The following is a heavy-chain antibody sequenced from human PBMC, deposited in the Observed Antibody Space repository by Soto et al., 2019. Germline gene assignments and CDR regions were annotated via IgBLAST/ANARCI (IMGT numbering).Heavy chain of an antibody. D-gene: IGHD3-3*01. CDR3: SRGSWDDVSGHYYMDV. CDR1: GDGVSSNCAG. Sequence: SQTLSLTCAMSGDGVSSNCAGGNWVRKTPSRGLEWLGRTYYKSKWYYNSAVSVKSRITINPDTSKNQFSLQLNSVTPEDTAVYYCSRGSWDDVSGHYYMDVWGKGTTVTVSS. V-gene: IGHV6-1*01. J-gene: IGHJ6*03. CDR2: TYYKSKWYY.